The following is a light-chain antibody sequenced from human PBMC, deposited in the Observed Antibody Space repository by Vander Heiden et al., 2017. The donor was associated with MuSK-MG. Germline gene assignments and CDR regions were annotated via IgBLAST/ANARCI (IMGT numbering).Light chain of an antibody. V-gene: IGKV3-15*01. CDR1: QSVSRN. J-gene: IGKJ3*01. CDR2: GAS. CDR3: QQANNWPLT. Sequence: DIVMTQSPATLSVSPGERATLSCRASQSVSRNLAWYQQKAGQAPRILIYGASTRATGIPARFSGSGSGTEFTLTISSLQSEDFAVYYCQQANNWPLTFGHGTKVXIK.